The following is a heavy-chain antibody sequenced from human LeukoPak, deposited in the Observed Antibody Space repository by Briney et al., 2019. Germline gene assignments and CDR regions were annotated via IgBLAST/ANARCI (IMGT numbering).Heavy chain of an antibody. V-gene: IGHV4-4*07. CDR2: IFASGSA. J-gene: IGHJ3*02. D-gene: IGHD6-6*01. CDR1: GGSISSYY. Sequence: PSETLSLTCTVSGGSISSYYWSWIGQPPGKGLEWIGRIFASGSANSNHSLKSRVTMSVDTSKNPFSLMLTPVTAAETAVYFCAREYSSSSGKNAFDIWGQGKMVTVSS. CDR3: AREYSSSSGKNAFDI.